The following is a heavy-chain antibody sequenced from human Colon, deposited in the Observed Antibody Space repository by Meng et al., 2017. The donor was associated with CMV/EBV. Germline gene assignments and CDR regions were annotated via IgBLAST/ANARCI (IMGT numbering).Heavy chain of an antibody. CDR1: GFTFSSYA. J-gene: IGHJ4*02. D-gene: IGHD6-19*01. V-gene: IGHV3-23*01. Sequence: GESLKISCAASGFTFSSYAMSWVRQAPGKGLEWVSAISGSGGSTYYADSVKGRFTISRDTPNNTLFLQLNSLRAEDTAVYYCARGVIAVGQRHYFAHWGQGTLVTVSS. CDR3: ARGVIAVGQRHYFAH. CDR2: ISGSGGST.